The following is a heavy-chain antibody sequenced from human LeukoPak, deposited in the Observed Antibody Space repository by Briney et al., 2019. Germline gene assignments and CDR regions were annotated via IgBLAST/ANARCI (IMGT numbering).Heavy chain of an antibody. V-gene: IGHV3-49*04. J-gene: IGHJ3*02. D-gene: IGHD3-10*01. CDR2: IRSKAYGGTT. CDR3: TREGILWFGASDAFDI. Sequence: GGSLRLSCTASGFTFGDYAMSWVRQAPGKGLEWVGFIRSKAYGGTTEYAASVKGRFTISRDDSKSIAYLHMNSLKTEDTAVYYCTREGILWFGASDAFDIWGQGTMVTVSS. CDR1: GFTFGDYA.